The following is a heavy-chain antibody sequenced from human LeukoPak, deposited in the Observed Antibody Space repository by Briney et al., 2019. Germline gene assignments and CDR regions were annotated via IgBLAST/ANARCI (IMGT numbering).Heavy chain of an antibody. CDR3: AGEISIAAAAPYNWFDP. J-gene: IGHJ5*02. CDR2: IHKSGST. D-gene: IGHD6-13*01. CDR1: GGSISSYY. Sequence: SETLSLTCTVSGGSISSYYWSWIRQPAGKGLEWVGRIHKSGSTNYNPSLKSRVTMSVDTSKNQFSLKLSSVTATDTAVYYCAGEISIAAAAPYNWFDPWGQGTLVTVSS. V-gene: IGHV4-4*07.